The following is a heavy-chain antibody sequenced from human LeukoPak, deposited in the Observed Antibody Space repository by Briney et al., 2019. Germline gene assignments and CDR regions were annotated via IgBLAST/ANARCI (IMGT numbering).Heavy chain of an antibody. CDR1: GFTFSIYW. J-gene: IGHJ4*02. Sequence: GGSLRLSCAASGFTFSIYWMTWVRQAPGKGLEWVANIKQDGSEKYYVDSVKGRFTISRDNAKNSLYLQMNSLRAEDTAVHYCARAATVVTPYDYWGQGTLVTVSS. CDR3: ARAATVVTPYDY. V-gene: IGHV3-7*01. D-gene: IGHD4-23*01. CDR2: IKQDGSEK.